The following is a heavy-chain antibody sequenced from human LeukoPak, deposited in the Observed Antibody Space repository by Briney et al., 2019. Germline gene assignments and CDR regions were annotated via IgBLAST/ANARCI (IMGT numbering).Heavy chain of an antibody. J-gene: IGHJ4*02. V-gene: IGHV3-30*02. Sequence: GGSLRLSCAASGFTFSSYAMHWVRQAPGKGLEWVTFIRYDGSNKYYADSVKGRFTISRDNSKNTLYLQMNSLRAEDTAVYYCARVQRGIAVALDYWGQGTLATVSS. CDR3: ARVQRGIAVALDY. CDR2: IRYDGSNK. CDR1: GFTFSSYA. D-gene: IGHD6-19*01.